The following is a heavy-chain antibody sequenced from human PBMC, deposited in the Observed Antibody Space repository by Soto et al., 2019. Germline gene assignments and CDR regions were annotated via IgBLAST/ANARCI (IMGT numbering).Heavy chain of an antibody. V-gene: IGHV4-30-4*01. Sequence: SETLSLTCTVSGRSISSGDYYCRWIRQPPGKGLEWIGYIYYSGSTYYNPSLKSRVTISVDTSKNQFSLKLSSVTAADTAVYYCARAGVVVTAIYFDYWGQGTLVTVS. CDR1: GRSISSGDYY. D-gene: IGHD2-21*02. J-gene: IGHJ4*02. CDR3: ARAGVVVTAIYFDY. CDR2: IYYSGST.